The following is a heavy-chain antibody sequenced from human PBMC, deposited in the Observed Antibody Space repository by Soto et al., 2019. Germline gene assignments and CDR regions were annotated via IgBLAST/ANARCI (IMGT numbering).Heavy chain of an antibody. CDR3: TRDLNHDTGP. D-gene: IGHD2-8*02. Sequence: EVQLVESGGGLVQPGGSLRLSCAASGFTFSGYWMTWVRQAPGKGLEGVANISPDGSEEYYVDSVKGRFTISRDNAKNPVYLQMDSLRGEDTALYYCTRDLNHDTGPWGQGTQVTVSS. V-gene: IGHV3-7*04. CDR2: ISPDGSEE. CDR1: GFTFSGYW. J-gene: IGHJ5*02.